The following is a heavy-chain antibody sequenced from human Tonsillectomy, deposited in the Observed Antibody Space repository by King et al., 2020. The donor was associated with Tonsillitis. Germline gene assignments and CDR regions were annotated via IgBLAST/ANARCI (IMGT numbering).Heavy chain of an antibody. Sequence: VQLVESGGGLVQPGRSLRLSCTASGITFGDYVMSRFRQAPGKGLEWVGFIRTKAYGGTTEYAASVKGRFNISRDDSKSIAYLQMNSMKTEDTAVYYCTSGRDYYDSTGRYYFDHWGQGTLVTVSS. CDR3: TSGRDYYDSTGRYYFDH. CDR2: IRTKAYGGTT. CDR1: GITFGDYV. V-gene: IGHV3-49*03. J-gene: IGHJ4*02. D-gene: IGHD3-22*01.